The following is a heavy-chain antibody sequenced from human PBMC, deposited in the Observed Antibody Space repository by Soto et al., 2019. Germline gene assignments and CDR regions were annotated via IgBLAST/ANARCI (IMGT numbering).Heavy chain of an antibody. D-gene: IGHD3-10*01. Sequence: SETLSLTCTVSGGSISSSSYYWGWIRQPPGKGLEWIGSIYSSGSTYYNPSLKRRVTISVDTSKNQFSLKLSSVTAADTAVYYCARHIYGSGSYYYYYYMDVWGKGTTVTVSS. V-gene: IGHV4-39*01. J-gene: IGHJ6*03. CDR1: GGSISSSSYY. CDR3: ARHIYGSGSYYYYYYMDV. CDR2: IYSSGST.